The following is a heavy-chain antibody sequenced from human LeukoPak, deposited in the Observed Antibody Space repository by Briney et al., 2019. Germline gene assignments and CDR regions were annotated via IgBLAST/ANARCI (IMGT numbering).Heavy chain of an antibody. CDR2: ISTYNGDT. J-gene: IGHJ3*01. D-gene: IGHD5-12*01. V-gene: IGHV1-18*01. Sequence: GASVKVSCETSGYTFTTYSISWVRQAPGQGLEWMGWISTYNGDTNYAQKLQGRITVTTDTSTTTAYLELRSLRSDDTAVYYCARDIVAFGAHASDVWGQGTMVTVSP. CDR3: ARDIVAFGAHASDV. CDR1: GYTFTTYS.